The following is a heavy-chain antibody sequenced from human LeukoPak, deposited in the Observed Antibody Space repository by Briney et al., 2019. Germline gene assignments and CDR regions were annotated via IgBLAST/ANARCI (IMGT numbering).Heavy chain of an antibody. CDR1: GYTFTGYY. Sequence: ASVKVSCKASGYTFTGYYMHWVRQAPGQGLEWMGWINPNSGGTNYAQKFQGRVTMTRDTSISTAYMELGRLRSDDTAVYYCAREHCSGGSCNYLGFDYWGQGTLVTVSS. CDR3: AREHCSGGSCNYLGFDY. V-gene: IGHV1-2*02. CDR2: INPNSGGT. J-gene: IGHJ4*02. D-gene: IGHD2-15*01.